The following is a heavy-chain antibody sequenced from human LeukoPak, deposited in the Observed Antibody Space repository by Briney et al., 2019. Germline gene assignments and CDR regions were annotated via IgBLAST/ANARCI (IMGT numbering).Heavy chain of an antibody. CDR2: ISSSGSTI. CDR1: GFTLSSYW. CDR3: ARDPPRTSHYGDYVVGAPDY. V-gene: IGHV3-48*04. J-gene: IGHJ4*02. Sequence: PGGSLRLSRAASGFTLSSYWMHWVRQAPGKGLEWVSYISSSGSTIYYADSVKGRFTISRDNAKNSLYLQMNSLRAEDTAVYYCARDPPRTSHYGDYVVGAPDYWGQGTLVTVSS. D-gene: IGHD4-17*01.